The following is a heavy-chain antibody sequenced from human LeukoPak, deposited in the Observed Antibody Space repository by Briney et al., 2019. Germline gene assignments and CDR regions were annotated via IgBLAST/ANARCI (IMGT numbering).Heavy chain of an antibody. CDR3: ASQYSSSWYDSSYYYYYMDV. V-gene: IGHV3-7*01. CDR1: GFTFSSYW. CDR2: IKQHGSEK. Sequence: GGSLRLSCAASGFTFSSYWMSWVRQAPGKGLEWVANIKQHGSEKCYVDSVKGRFTISRDNAKNSLYLQMNSLRAEDTAVYYCASQYSSSWYDSSYYYYYMDVWGKGTMVTVSS. D-gene: IGHD6-13*01. J-gene: IGHJ6*03.